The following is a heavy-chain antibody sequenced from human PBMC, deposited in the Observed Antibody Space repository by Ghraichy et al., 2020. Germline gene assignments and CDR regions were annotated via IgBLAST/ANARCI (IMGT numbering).Heavy chain of an antibody. CDR3: ARIASARPFDP. CDR2: INSDGSST. D-gene: IGHD3-10*01. Sequence: GASLNISCVVSGFTFSDYWMHWVRQAPGKGLVWVSRINSDGSSTSYADSVKGRFTISRDNAKNTLYLQMNSLRAEDTAVYYCARIASARPFDPWGQGTLVTVSS. V-gene: IGHV3-74*01. J-gene: IGHJ5*02. CDR1: GFTFSDYW.